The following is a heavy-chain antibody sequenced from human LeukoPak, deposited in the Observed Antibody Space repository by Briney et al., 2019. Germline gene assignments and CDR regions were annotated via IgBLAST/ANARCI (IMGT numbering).Heavy chain of an antibody. J-gene: IGHJ6*02. V-gene: IGHV3-33*01. CDR2: IRYDGSNE. Sequence: GGSLRLSCTASGFTFSTYGMHWVRQAPGKGLEWVALIRYDGSNENYADSVKGRFTISRDNAKNSLYLQMNSLRAEDTAVYYCARDYGDYLGYYYYGMDVWGQGTTVAVSS. D-gene: IGHD4-17*01. CDR1: GFTFSTYG. CDR3: ARDYGDYLGYYYYGMDV.